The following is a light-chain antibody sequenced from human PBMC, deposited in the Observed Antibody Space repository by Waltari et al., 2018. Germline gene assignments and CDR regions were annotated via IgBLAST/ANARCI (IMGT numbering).Light chain of an antibody. V-gene: IGLV2-14*03. CDR2: DVN. CDR3: CSFTSSSTWV. Sequence: QSALTQPASVSGSPGQSITISCTGASSAVGGYNYVSWYQQHPGKAPKLIIYDVNNRPSGLSNRFSGSKSGNRASLTISGLQADDEADYYCCSFTSSSTWVFGGGTKLTVL. CDR1: SSAVGGYNY. J-gene: IGLJ3*02.